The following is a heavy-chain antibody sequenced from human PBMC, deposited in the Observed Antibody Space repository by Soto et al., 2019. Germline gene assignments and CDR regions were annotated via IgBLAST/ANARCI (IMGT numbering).Heavy chain of an antibody. CDR2: IIPHFVTA. CDR1: GGTFSRQA. D-gene: IGHD2-15*01. Sequence: SVKVPCKASGGTFSRQAMSWVGQAPGAGREGMGGIIPHFVTANHAQKFQDSVTNTADNSTSTPYIELISPGSEDTAVYYCARDGEDIYCSGGSCSARWRFLAWGHLALVTV. J-gene: IGHJ5*01. CDR3: ARDGEDIYCSGGSCSARWRFLA. V-gene: IGHV1-69*06.